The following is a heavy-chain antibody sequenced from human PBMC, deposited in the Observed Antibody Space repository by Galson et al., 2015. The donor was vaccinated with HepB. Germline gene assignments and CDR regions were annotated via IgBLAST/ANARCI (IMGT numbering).Heavy chain of an antibody. Sequence: SLRLSCAASGFTFSSYRMSWVRQAPGKGLEWVANIKQDGSEKYYVDSVKGRFTISRDNAKNSLYLQMNSLRAEDTAVYYCARDRALTTANDIYYYYGMDVWGQGTTVTVSS. CDR3: ARDRALTTANDIYYYYGMDV. CDR1: GFTFSSYR. J-gene: IGHJ6*02. CDR2: IKQDGSEK. V-gene: IGHV3-7*05. D-gene: IGHD1-1*01.